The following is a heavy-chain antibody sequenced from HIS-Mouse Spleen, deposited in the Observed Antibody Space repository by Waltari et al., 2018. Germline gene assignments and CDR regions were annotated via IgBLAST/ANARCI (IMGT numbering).Heavy chain of an antibody. CDR3: AQNYYGSGSYYN. J-gene: IGHJ4*02. CDR2: ISGSGGST. Sequence: EVQLLESGGGLVQPGGSLGLSWAASGFPFSRYAMSWVRQAQGKGLEWVSAISGSGGSTYYADSVKGRFTISRDNSKNTLYLQMNSLRAEDTAVYYCAQNYYGSGSYYNWGQGTLVTVSS. D-gene: IGHD3-10*01. V-gene: IGHV3-23*01. CDR1: GFPFSRYA.